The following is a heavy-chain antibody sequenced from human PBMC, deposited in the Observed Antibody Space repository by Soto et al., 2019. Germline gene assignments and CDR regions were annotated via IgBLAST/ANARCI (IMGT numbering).Heavy chain of an antibody. D-gene: IGHD2-21*02. V-gene: IGHV1-3*01. CDR3: ASEYCGGDCYSAARYGMDV. CDR1: GYTFTSYA. CDR2: INAGNGNT. J-gene: IGHJ6*02. Sequence: ASVKVSCKASGYTFTSYAIHWVRQAPGQRLEWMGWINAGNGNTKYSQKFQGRVTITRDTSASTAYMELSSLRSEDTAVYYCASEYCGGDCYSAARYGMDVWGQGTTVTVS.